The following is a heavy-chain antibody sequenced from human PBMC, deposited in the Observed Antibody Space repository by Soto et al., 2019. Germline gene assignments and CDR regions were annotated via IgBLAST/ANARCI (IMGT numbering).Heavy chain of an antibody. J-gene: IGHJ6*02. CDR2: ISSSGSTI. D-gene: IGHD5-18*01. Sequence: GGSLRLSCAASGFTFSSYEMNWVRQAPGKGLEWVSYISSSGSTIYYADSVKGRFTISRDNAKNSLYLQMNSLRAEDTAVYYCARSLVDTAMSGMDVWGHGTTVTVSS. CDR3: ARSLVDTAMSGMDV. V-gene: IGHV3-48*03. CDR1: GFTFSSYE.